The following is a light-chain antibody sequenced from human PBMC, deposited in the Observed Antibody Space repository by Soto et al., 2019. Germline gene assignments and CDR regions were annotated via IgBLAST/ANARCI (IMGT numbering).Light chain of an antibody. J-gene: IGKJ2*01. V-gene: IGKV3-20*01. CDR2: GAS. Sequence: EIVLTQSPGTLSLSPGERATLSCRASQSVSSSYLAWYQQKPGQAPRLLIYGASSRATGIPDRFSGSGSGTAFTLTISILEPEDFAVYYCQQYGSSPRYTFGQGTKLEIK. CDR3: QQYGSSPRYT. CDR1: QSVSSSY.